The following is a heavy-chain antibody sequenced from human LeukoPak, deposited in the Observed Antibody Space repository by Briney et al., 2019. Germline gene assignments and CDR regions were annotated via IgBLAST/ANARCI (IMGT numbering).Heavy chain of an antibody. CDR3: ALGAFDI. Sequence: GGSLRLSCAASGFTFSTYAMSWVRQAPGKGLEWVSTISDSGANTYYADSVRGRFTISRDNSKNTLYLQMNSLRAEDTAVYYCALGAFDIWGQGTMVTVSS. CDR1: GFTFSTYA. J-gene: IGHJ3*02. V-gene: IGHV3-23*01. CDR2: ISDSGANT.